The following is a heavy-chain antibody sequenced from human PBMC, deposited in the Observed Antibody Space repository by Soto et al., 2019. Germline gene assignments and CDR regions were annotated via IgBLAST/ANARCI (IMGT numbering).Heavy chain of an antibody. D-gene: IGHD6-19*01. CDR3: ATVYSSGWHAGIDY. CDR2: FDPEDGET. J-gene: IGHJ4*02. V-gene: IGHV1-24*01. Sequence: XVKVSCKVSGYTLTELSMHWVRPAPGKGREWMGGFDPEDGETIYAQKFQGRVTMTEDTSTDTAYMELSSLRPEDTAVYYCATVYSSGWHAGIDYWGQGTLVTVSS. CDR1: GYTLTELS.